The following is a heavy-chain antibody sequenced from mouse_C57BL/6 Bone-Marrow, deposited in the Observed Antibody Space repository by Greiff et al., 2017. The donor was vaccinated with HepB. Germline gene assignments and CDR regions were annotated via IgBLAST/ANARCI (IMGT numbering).Heavy chain of an antibody. Sequence: QVHVKQSGAELVRPGTSVKMSCKASGYTFTNYWIGWAKQRPGHGLEWIGDIYPGGGYTNYNEKFKGKATLTADKSSSTAYMQFSSLTSEDSAIYYCARWLRGYAMDYWGQGTSVTVSS. V-gene: IGHV1-63*01. CDR3: ARWLRGYAMDY. CDR1: GYTFTNYW. D-gene: IGHD2-2*01. CDR2: IYPGGGYT. J-gene: IGHJ4*01.